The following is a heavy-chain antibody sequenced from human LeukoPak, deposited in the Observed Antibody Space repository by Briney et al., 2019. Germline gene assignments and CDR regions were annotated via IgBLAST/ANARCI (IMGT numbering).Heavy chain of an antibody. D-gene: IGHD3-22*01. CDR2: ISISSSYI. V-gene: IGHV3-21*01. CDR1: GFTFSSYS. J-gene: IGHJ3*02. Sequence: GGSLRLSCAASGFTFSSYSMNWVGQAPGKGLEGVSSISISSSYIYYADSVKGRFTISRDNAKNSLYLQMNSLRAEDTAVYYCARSEGYYDSSGYYFMAFDIWGQGTMVTVSS. CDR3: ARSEGYYDSSGYYFMAFDI.